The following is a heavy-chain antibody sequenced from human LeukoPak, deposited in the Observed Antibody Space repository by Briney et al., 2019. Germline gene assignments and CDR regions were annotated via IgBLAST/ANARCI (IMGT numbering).Heavy chain of an antibody. CDR1: GGSISSSSYY. CDR3: ARGAIFGVVKYYFDY. D-gene: IGHD3-3*01. V-gene: IGHV4-39*01. J-gene: IGHJ4*02. Sequence: PSETLSLTCTVSGGSISSSSYYWGWIRQPPGKGLEWIGSIYYSGSTYYNPSLKSRVTISVNTSKNQFSLTLSSVPAADTAVYYCARGAIFGVVKYYFDYWGQGTLVTVSS. CDR2: IYYSGST.